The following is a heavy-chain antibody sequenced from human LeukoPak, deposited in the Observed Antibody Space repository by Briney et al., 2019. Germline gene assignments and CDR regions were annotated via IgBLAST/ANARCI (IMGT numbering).Heavy chain of an antibody. D-gene: IGHD2-21*01. CDR1: GFTFSSYA. J-gene: IGHJ4*02. V-gene: IGHV3-64*01. CDR3: ARANCGGDCYSDGYYFDY. CDR2: ISSNGGST. Sequence: GGSLRLSCAASGFTFSSYAMHWVRLAPGKGLEYVSAISSNGGSTYYANSVKGRFTISRDNSKNTLYLQMGSLRAEDMAVYYCARANCGGDCYSDGYYFDYWGQGTLVTVSS.